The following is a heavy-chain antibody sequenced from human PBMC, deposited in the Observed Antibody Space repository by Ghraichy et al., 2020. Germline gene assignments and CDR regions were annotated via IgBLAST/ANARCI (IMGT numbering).Heavy chain of an antibody. V-gene: IGHV4-59*08. D-gene: IGHD6-13*01. Sequence: SETLSLTCTVSGGSISSYYWSWIRQPPGKGLEWIGYIYYSGSTNYNPSLKSRVTISVDTSKNQFSLKLSSVTAADTAVYYCASIAAEVWYFDLWGRGTLVTVSS. CDR1: GGSISSYY. CDR3: ASIAAEVWYFDL. J-gene: IGHJ2*01. CDR2: IYYSGST.